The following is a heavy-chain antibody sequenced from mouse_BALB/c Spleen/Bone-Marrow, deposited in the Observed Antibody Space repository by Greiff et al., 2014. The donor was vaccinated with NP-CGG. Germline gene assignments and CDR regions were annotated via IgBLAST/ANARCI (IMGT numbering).Heavy chain of an antibody. CDR1: GFSLTSYG. J-gene: IGHJ1*01. CDR3: TRVYLWYFDV. D-gene: IGHD2-3*01. CDR2: IWAGGST. V-gene: IGHV2-9*02. Sequence: QVQLKESGPGLVAPSQSLSITCTVSGFSLTSYGVHWVRLPPEKGLEWLGVIWAGGSTNYNSALMSRLSISKDNSKSQVFLKMNSLQTDDTAMYYCTRVYLWYFDVWGAGTTVTVSS.